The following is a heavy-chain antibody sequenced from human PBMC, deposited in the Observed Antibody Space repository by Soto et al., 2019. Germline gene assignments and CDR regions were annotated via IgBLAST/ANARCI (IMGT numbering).Heavy chain of an antibody. V-gene: IGHV4-34*01. CDR1: GGSSSAYY. J-gene: IGHJ6*02. D-gene: IGHD3-10*01. CDR3: ARQKNSWFYGMDV. Sequence: SETLSLTCSVYGGSSSAYYWSWIRQPPGKGLEWIGQISHSGATDYNPSHKSRVSISGDTSKNQFSLILTSVTAADTAVYSCARQKNSWFYGMDVWGQGTTGT. CDR2: ISHSGAT.